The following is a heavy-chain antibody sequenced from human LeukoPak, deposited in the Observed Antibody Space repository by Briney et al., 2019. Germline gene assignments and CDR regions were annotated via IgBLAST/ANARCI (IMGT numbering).Heavy chain of an antibody. CDR1: GYTFTSYG. CDR3: ARDLSQGVTQGY. D-gene: IGHD4-11*01. J-gene: IGHJ4*02. V-gene: IGHV1-18*01. Sequence: ASVKVSCKASGYTFTSYGISWVRQAPGQGLEWMGWISAYNGNTNYAQKLQGRVTMTTDTSTSTAYMELRSLGSDDTAVYYCARDLSQGVTQGYWGQGTLVTVSS. CDR2: ISAYNGNT.